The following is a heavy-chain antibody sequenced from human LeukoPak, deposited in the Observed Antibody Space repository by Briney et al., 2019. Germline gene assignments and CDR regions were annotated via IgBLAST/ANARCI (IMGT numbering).Heavy chain of an antibody. Sequence: GGSLRLSCAASGFTFSSYEMNWVRQAPGKGLEWVSYISSSGSTIYYADSVKGRFTISRDNAKNSLYLQMNSLRAEDTAVYYCARETSYCSGGSCYPGGFDYWGQGTLVTVPS. CDR2: ISSSGSTI. CDR1: GFTFSSYE. J-gene: IGHJ4*02. CDR3: ARETSYCSGGSCYPGGFDY. V-gene: IGHV3-48*03. D-gene: IGHD2-15*01.